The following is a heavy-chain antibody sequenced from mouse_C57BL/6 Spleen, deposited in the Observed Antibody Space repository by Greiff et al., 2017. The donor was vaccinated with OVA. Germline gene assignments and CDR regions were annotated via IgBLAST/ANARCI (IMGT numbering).Heavy chain of an antibody. Sequence: EVKLEESGGGLVQPKGSLKLSCAASGFSFNTYAMNWVRQAPGKGLEWVARIRSKSNNYATYYADSVIDRFTISRDDSESMLYLQMNNLKTEDTAMYYCVRSSGDYWGQGTTLTVSS. V-gene: IGHV10-1*01. J-gene: IGHJ2*01. CDR1: GFSFNTYA. CDR3: VRSSGDY. D-gene: IGHD3-1*01. CDR2: IRSKSNNYAT.